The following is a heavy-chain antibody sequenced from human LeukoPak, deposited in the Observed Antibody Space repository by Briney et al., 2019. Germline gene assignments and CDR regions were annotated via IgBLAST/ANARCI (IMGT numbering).Heavy chain of an antibody. CDR3: ARVGKPYGFDV. J-gene: IGHJ5*02. CDR2: IKSDGSGA. D-gene: IGHD1-26*01. V-gene: IGHV3-74*01. Sequence: PGGSLRLSRAASGFTFSTYWIHWVRQAPGKGLESVSFIKSDGSGATYADSVRGRFTISRDNAKNTLYLQMNSLRVDDTAVYYCARVGKPYGFDVWGQGTLVTVSP. CDR1: GFTFSTYW.